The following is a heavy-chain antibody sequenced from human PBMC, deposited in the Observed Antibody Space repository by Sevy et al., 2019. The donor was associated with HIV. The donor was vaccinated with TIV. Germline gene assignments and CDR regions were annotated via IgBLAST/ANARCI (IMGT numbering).Heavy chain of an antibody. Sequence: GGSLRLSCAASGFTFSSYAMHWVRQAPGKGLEWVAVISYDGSNKYYADSVKGRFTISRDNSKNTLYLQMNSLRAEDMAVYYCARDPLRGYSYGNGMDVWGQGTTVTVSS. CDR3: ARDPLRGYSYGNGMDV. J-gene: IGHJ6*02. V-gene: IGHV3-30-3*01. D-gene: IGHD5-18*01. CDR2: ISYDGSNK. CDR1: GFTFSSYA.